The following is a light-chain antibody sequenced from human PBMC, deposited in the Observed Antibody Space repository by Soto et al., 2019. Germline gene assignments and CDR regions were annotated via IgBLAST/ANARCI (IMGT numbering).Light chain of an antibody. Sequence: EIVMTQSPDTLSVSLGERATLSCRASQSVTSNLAWYHQKPGQAPRLLIYGASTRATGIPARFSGSGSGTDFTLSISRLEPEDFAVYYCQQYASSPLLTFGGGTKVDIK. V-gene: IGKV3-15*01. CDR1: QSVTSN. J-gene: IGKJ4*01. CDR2: GAS. CDR3: QQYASSPLLT.